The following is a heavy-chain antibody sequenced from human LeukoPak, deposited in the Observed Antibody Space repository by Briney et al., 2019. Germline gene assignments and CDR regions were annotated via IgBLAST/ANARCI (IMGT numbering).Heavy chain of an antibody. CDR3: ANGPMITFGGLTEREFDY. CDR2: IRYDGSNK. D-gene: IGHD3-16*01. J-gene: IGHJ4*02. V-gene: IGHV3-30*02. CDR1: GFTFSSYG. Sequence: GGSLRLSCAASGFTFSSYGMHWVRQAPGKGLEWVAFIRYDGSNKYYADSVKGRFTISRDNSKNTLYLQMNSLRAEDTAVYYCANGPMITFGGLTEREFDYWGQGTLVTVSS.